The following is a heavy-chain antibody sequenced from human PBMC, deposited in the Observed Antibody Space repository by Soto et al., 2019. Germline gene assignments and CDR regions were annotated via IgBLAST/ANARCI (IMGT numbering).Heavy chain of an antibody. D-gene: IGHD5-12*01. CDR1: GYSFTSYW. V-gene: IGHV5-51*01. CDR3: ARQTIGYSGYGDYYGMDV. Sequence: PGESLKISCKGSGYSFTSYWIGWVRQMPGKGLEWMGIIYPGDSDTRYSPSFQGQVTISADKSISTAYLQWSSLKASDTAMYYCARQTIGYSGYGDYYGMDVWGQGTTVTVSS. J-gene: IGHJ6*02. CDR2: IYPGDSDT.